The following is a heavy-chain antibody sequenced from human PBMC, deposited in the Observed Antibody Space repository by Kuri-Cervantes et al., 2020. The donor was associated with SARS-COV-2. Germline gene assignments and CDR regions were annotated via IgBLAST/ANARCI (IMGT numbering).Heavy chain of an antibody. Sequence: GESLKISCAASGFTFRSYWMSWVRQAPGKGLEWVANIKPDGSEKNYVDSEKGRFTISRDNAKNSLYLQTNSLRVEDTAVYYCAKSGRQYDVWGQGTMVTVSS. J-gene: IGHJ3*01. V-gene: IGHV3-7*01. CDR2: IKPDGSEK. CDR1: GFTFRSYW. CDR3: AKSGRQYDV. D-gene: IGHD3-10*01.